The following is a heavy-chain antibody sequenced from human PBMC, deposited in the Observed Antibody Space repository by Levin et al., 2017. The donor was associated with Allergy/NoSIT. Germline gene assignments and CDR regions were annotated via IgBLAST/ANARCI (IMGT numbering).Heavy chain of an antibody. D-gene: IGHD6-19*01. CDR2: INPNSGGT. Sequence: PKASVKVSCKASGYTFTGYYMHWVRQAPGQGLEWMGWINPNSGGTNYAQKFQGRVTMTRDTSISTAYMELSRLRSDDTAVYYCARDLGYSSGWEIDPWGQGTLVTVSS. CDR1: GYTFTGYY. V-gene: IGHV1-2*02. J-gene: IGHJ5*02. CDR3: ARDLGYSSGWEIDP.